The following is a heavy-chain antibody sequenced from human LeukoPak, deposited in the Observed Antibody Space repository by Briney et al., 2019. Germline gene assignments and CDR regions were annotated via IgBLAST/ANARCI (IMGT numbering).Heavy chain of an antibody. CDR1: GYTFTSYD. CDR3: ARMKSSGWYPFDY. Sequence: ASVKVSCKASGYTFTSYDMNWVRQATGQGLEWMGCMNPNSGNTGYAQKFQGRVTITRNTSISTAYMELSSLRSEDTAVYYCARMKSSGWYPFDYWGQGTLVTVSS. J-gene: IGHJ4*02. CDR2: MNPNSGNT. D-gene: IGHD6-19*01. V-gene: IGHV1-8*03.